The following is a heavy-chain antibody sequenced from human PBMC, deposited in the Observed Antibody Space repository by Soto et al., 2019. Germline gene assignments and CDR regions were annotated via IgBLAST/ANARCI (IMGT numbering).Heavy chain of an antibody. V-gene: IGHV1-2*02. Sequence: WASVKVSCKASGYTFTGYYMHWVRQAPGQGLEWMGWINPNSGGTNYAQKFQGRVTMTRDTSISTAYMELSRLRSDDTAVYYCARARWGAYGMDVWGQGTTVTVSS. J-gene: IGHJ6*02. CDR2: INPNSGGT. CDR1: GYTFTGYY. D-gene: IGHD3-16*01. CDR3: ARARWGAYGMDV.